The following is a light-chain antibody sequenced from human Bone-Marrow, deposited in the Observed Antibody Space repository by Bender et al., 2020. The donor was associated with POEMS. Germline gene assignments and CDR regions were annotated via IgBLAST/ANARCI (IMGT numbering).Light chain of an antibody. J-gene: IGLJ1*01. Sequence: QSALTQPASVSGSPGQSITISCTGTSSDVGTYNLVSWYQQHPGKAPKLMIYEVTKRPSGVANRFSGSKSGNTASLTISGLQAEDEADYYCCSYADNTTPYVFGTGTKVTVL. V-gene: IGLV2-23*02. CDR2: EVT. CDR3: CSYADNTTPYV. CDR1: SSDVGTYNL.